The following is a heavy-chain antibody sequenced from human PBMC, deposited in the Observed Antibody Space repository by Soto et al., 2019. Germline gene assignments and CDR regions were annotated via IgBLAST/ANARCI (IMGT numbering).Heavy chain of an antibody. CDR3: ARDLRQLGNIYYYYGMDV. J-gene: IGHJ6*02. CDR1: GFTVSSNY. CDR2: IYGGGST. D-gene: IGHD6-13*01. Sequence: GGSLRLSCAASGFTVSSNYMSWVRQAPGKGLEWVSVIYGGGSTYYADSVKGRFTISRDNSKNTLYLQMNSLRAEDTAVYYCARDLRQLGNIYYYYGMDVWGQGTTVTVSS. V-gene: IGHV3-53*01.